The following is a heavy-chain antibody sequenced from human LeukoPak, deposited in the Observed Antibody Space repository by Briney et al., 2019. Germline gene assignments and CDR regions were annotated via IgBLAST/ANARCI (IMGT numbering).Heavy chain of an antibody. D-gene: IGHD3-3*01. Sequence: ASVKVSCKASGYTFTSYYMHWVRQAPGQGLEWMGIINPSGGSTSDAQRIQGRPTMTRDTSTSTVYTELSSLRSEDTAVYYCARDSGTIFGVVTFAFDIWGQGTMVTVSS. V-gene: IGHV1-46*01. CDR1: GYTFTSYY. CDR3: ARDSGTIFGVVTFAFDI. CDR2: INPSGGST. J-gene: IGHJ3*02.